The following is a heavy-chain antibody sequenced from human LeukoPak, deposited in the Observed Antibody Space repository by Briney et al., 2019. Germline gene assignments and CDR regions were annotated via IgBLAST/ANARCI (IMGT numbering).Heavy chain of an antibody. D-gene: IGHD2-2*01. V-gene: IGHV3-30*03. CDR2: ISYDGSNK. CDR3: ARDRSTGKYCSSTSCYVLDY. CDR1: GFTFRNYG. Sequence: GGSLRLSCAASGFTFRNYGMHWVRQAPGKGLEWVAVISYDGSNKYYADSVKGRFTISRDNSKNTLYLQMNSLRAGDTAVYYCARDRSTGKYCSSTSCYVLDYWGQGTLVTVSS. J-gene: IGHJ4*02.